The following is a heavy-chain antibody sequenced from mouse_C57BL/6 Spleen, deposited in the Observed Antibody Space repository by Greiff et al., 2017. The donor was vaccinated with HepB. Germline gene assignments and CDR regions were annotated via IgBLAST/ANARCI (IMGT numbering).Heavy chain of an antibody. CDR1: GYAFSSSW. V-gene: IGHV1-82*01. Sequence: VKLVESGPELVKPGASVKISCKASGYAFSSSWMNWVKQRPGKGLEWIGRIYPGDGDTNYNGKFKGKATLTADKSSSTAYMQLSSLTSEDSAVYFCARKGDSSGAMDYWGQGTSVTVSS. CDR2: IYPGDGDT. CDR3: ARKGDSSGAMDY. D-gene: IGHD3-2*02. J-gene: IGHJ4*01.